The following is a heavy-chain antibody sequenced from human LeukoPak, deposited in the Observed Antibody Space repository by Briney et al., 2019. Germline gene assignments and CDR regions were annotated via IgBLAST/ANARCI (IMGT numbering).Heavy chain of an antibody. Sequence: SETLSLTCTVSGGSISSYYWSWIRHPPGKGLEWIGYIYYSGNTNYNPSLKGRVTISVDTSKNQFSLKLSSVTAADTAVYYCAREYYYDSSGHRGYFDYWGQGTLVTVSS. D-gene: IGHD3-22*01. V-gene: IGHV4-59*01. CDR2: IYYSGNT. J-gene: IGHJ4*02. CDR3: AREYYYDSSGHRGYFDY. CDR1: GGSISSYY.